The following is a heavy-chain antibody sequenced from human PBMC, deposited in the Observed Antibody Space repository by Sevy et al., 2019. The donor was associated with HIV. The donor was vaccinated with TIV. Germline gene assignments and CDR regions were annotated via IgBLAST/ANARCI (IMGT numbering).Heavy chain of an antibody. V-gene: IGHV4-59*11. J-gene: IGHJ6*02. CDR3: ARPSPEYYYGMDV. CDR2: IYYSGRT. Sequence: ETLSLTCSVSGDSISTQYWSWIRQPPGKGLEWIGYIYYSGRTNYNPSLKSRVNILVDRTKNQFSLKLSSVTAADTAVYYCARPSPEYYYGMDVWGQGTTVTVSS. CDR1: GDSISTQY.